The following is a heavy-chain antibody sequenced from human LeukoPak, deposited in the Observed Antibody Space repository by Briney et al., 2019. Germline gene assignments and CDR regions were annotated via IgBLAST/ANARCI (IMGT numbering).Heavy chain of an antibody. Sequence: GASVKVSCKASGYTFSSYDINWVRQATGQGLEWMGWMNPNSGNGGYAQKFQGRVTMTSDTSISTAYMELSSLRSEDTAVYYCASELRHQDYWGQGTLVTVSS. CDR1: GYTFSSYD. CDR3: ASELRHQDY. CDR2: MNPNSGNG. J-gene: IGHJ4*02. D-gene: IGHD2-15*01. V-gene: IGHV1-8*01.